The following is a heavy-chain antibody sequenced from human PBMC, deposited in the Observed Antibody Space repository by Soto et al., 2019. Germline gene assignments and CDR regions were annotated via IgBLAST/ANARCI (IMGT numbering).Heavy chain of an antibody. Sequence: EAQLLESGGGLVQPGGSLRLSCAASGFTFSTYPMSCVRQAPGKGLEWVSGISGSGISTYYTDSVKGRFNISRDNSKNTVFLQMNTLREEDTAVYYCVKPPVITASYYYYDMDVWGQGTTVTVSS. J-gene: IGHJ6*02. V-gene: IGHV3-23*01. CDR1: GFTFSTYP. CDR2: ISGSGIST. CDR3: VKPPVITASYYYYDMDV. D-gene: IGHD4-4*01.